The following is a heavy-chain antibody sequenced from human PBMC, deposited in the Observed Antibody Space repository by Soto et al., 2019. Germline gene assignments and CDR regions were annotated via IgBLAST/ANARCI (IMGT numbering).Heavy chain of an antibody. CDR2: FDPEDGET. CDR1: GYTLTELS. CDR3: ATAKDEVAVAGIDY. J-gene: IGHJ4*02. D-gene: IGHD6-19*01. Sequence: VKVSCKVSGYTLTELSMHWVRQAPGKGLEWMGGFDPEDGETIYAQKFQGRVTMTEDTSTDTAYMELSSLRSEDTAVYYCATAKDEVAVAGIDYWGQGTLVTVSS. V-gene: IGHV1-24*01.